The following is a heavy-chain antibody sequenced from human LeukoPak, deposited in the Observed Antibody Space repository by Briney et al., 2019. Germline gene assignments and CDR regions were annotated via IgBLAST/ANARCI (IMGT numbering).Heavy chain of an antibody. Sequence: PGGSLRLSCAASGFTFDDYAMHWVRQAPGKGLEWVSGISWNSGSIGYADSVKGRFTISRDNAKNSLYLQMNSLRAEDMALYYCAKGGGGRFLYWLSDWGQGTLVTVSS. CDR3: AKGGGGRFLYWLSD. CDR1: GFTFDDYA. D-gene: IGHD3/OR15-3a*01. CDR2: ISWNSGSI. V-gene: IGHV3-9*03. J-gene: IGHJ4*02.